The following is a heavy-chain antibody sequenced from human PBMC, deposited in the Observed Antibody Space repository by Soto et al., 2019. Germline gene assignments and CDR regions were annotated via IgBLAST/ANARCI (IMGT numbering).Heavy chain of an antibody. CDR2: IIPIFGTA. Sequence: SVKVSCKASGGTFSSYAISWVRQAPGQGLEWMGGIIPIFGTANYAQKFQGRVTITADESTSTAYMELSSLRSEDTAVYYCARDRGQQLVPNYYYGMDVWGQATTVSVSS. D-gene: IGHD6-13*01. V-gene: IGHV1-69*13. J-gene: IGHJ6*02. CDR1: GGTFSSYA. CDR3: ARDRGQQLVPNYYYGMDV.